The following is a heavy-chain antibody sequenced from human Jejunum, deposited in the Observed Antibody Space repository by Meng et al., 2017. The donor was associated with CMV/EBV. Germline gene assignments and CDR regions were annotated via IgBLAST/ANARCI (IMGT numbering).Heavy chain of an antibody. CDR2: IRSTSGGGTT. Sequence: NTAWMSWIRRAPGKGLEWVGRIRSTSGGGTTEYAAPVKGRFTISRDDSENTLLLQMSSLKIEDTAIYYCTADLPGSGRLMSQIDYWGQGTRVTVSS. CDR1: NTAW. V-gene: IGHV3-15*01. J-gene: IGHJ4*02. CDR3: TADLPGSGRLMSQIDY. D-gene: IGHD3-10*01.